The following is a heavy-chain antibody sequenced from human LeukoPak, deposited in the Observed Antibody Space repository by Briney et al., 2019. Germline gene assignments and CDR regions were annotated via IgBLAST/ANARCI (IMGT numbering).Heavy chain of an antibody. CDR1: GGSISSYY. CDR2: IYTSGST. J-gene: IGHJ6*03. V-gene: IGHV4-4*07. Sequence: KPSETLSLTCTVSGGSISSYYWSWIRQPAGKGLEWIGRIYTSGSTNYNPSLKSRVTMSVDTSKNQFSLKLSSVTAADTAVYYCARVVGATARTHYYYMDVWGKGDHGHRLL. CDR3: ARVVGATARTHYYYMDV. D-gene: IGHD1-26*01.